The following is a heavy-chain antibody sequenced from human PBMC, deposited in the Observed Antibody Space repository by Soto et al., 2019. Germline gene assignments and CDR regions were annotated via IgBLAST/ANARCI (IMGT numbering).Heavy chain of an antibody. D-gene: IGHD5-12*01. CDR1: GITFGSRA. Sequence: GGSLRLSCVASGITFGSRAMSWVRQAPGKGLEWVSTITDTGGDTKYADSVRGRFTISRDNSKNTLYLQMSSLRAEDSAVYCVREAYIGYGHAIDHWGQGTLVTVSS. CDR3: REAYIGYGHAIDH. J-gene: IGHJ4*02. CDR2: ITDTGGDT. V-gene: IGHV3-23*01.